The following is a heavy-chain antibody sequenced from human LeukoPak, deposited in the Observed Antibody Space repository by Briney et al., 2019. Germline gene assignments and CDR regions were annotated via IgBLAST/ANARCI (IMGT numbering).Heavy chain of an antibody. CDR2: IIPIFGTA. CDR3: ARDALKDGYNYVGY. V-gene: IGHV1-69*13. D-gene: IGHD5-24*01. CDR1: GGTFSCYA. J-gene: IGHJ4*02. Sequence: SVKVSCKASGGTFSCYAISWVRQAPGQGLEWMGGIIPIFGTANYAQKFQGRVTITADESTSTAYMELSSLRSEDTAVYYCARDALKDGYNYVGYWGQGTLVTVSS.